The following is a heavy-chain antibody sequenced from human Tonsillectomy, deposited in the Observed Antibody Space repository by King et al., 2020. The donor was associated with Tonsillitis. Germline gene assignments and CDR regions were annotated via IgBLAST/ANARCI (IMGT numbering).Heavy chain of an antibody. D-gene: IGHD3-9*01. V-gene: IGHV4-39*02. CDR2: IHASGAT. CDR1: GGPISSISYY. Sequence: QLQLQESGPGLVKPSETLSLTCTVSGGPISSISYYWTWIRQPPGKGLEWIGSIHASGATYYTPSLNSRVSISVDTSKNLFSLKVTSATAADTAVYYCGRVDRYVGEGLVDYWGQGTLVTVSS. J-gene: IGHJ4*02. CDR3: GRVDRYVGEGLVDY.